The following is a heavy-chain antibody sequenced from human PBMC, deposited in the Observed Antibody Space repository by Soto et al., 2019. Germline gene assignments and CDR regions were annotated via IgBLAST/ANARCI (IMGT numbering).Heavy chain of an antibody. CDR3: AKLNGAYYDFWSGNNWFDP. D-gene: IGHD3-3*01. V-gene: IGHV3-23*01. CDR1: GFTFSSYA. J-gene: IGHJ5*02. CDR2: ISGSGGST. Sequence: LRLSCAASGFTFSSYAMSWVRQAPGKGLEWVSAISGSGGSTYYADSVKGRFTISRDNSKNTLYLQMNSLRAEDTAVYYCAKLNGAYYDFWSGNNWFDPWGQGTLVTV.